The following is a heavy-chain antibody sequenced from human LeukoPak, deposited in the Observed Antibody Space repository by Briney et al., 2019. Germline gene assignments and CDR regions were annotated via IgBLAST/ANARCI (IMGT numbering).Heavy chain of an antibody. Sequence: SETLSLTCTVSGGSISSYYWSWIRQPPGKGLEWIAYIYNSGNTNYNPSLKSRVTISVDTSKNQFSLKLTSVTAADTAVYYCARYRAFDIWGRGTLVTVSS. CDR2: IYNSGNT. CDR3: ARYRAFDI. CDR1: GGSISSYY. V-gene: IGHV4-59*01. J-gene: IGHJ3*02.